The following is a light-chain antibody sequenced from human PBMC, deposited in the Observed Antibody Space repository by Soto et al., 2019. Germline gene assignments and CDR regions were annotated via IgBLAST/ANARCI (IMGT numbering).Light chain of an antibody. V-gene: IGLV1-40*01. J-gene: IGLJ1*01. CDR1: SSNIGAGYD. CDR3: QSYDSSLSGYV. Sequence: QAVLTQPPSVSGAPGQRVTISCTGSSSNIGAGYDVHWYQQLPGTAPKLLISGNSNRPSGVPDRFSGSKSGTSASLAITGLQAEEEADYYCQSYDSSLSGYVFGTGTKVTVL. CDR2: GNS.